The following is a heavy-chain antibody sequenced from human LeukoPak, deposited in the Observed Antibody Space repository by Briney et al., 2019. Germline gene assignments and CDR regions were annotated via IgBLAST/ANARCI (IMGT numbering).Heavy chain of an antibody. J-gene: IGHJ4*02. CDR1: GYTFTSYA. CDR2: INAGNGNT. CDR3: ARGPTLLRYFDWLGY. V-gene: IGHV1-3*01. Sequence: ASVKVSCKASGYTFTSYAMHWLRQAPGQRLEWMGWINAGNGNTKYSQKFQGRVTITRDTSASTAYMELSSLRSEDTAVYYCARGPTLLRYFDWLGYWGQGTLVTVSS. D-gene: IGHD3-9*01.